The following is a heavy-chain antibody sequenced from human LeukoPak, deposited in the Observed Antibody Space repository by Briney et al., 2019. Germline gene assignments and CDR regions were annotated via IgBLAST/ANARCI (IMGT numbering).Heavy chain of an antibody. V-gene: IGHV4-59*01. D-gene: IGHD3-9*01. CDR2: IYYSGST. Sequence: SETLSLTCTVSGGSISSYYWSWLRQPPGKGLEWLGYIYYSGSTIFHPSLKSLGTISVGTSKNQFSLMLSSVTAADAAVYNCARDQPYYDILTGYYPGWYFDLWVRGTMVTVSS. CDR1: GGSISSYY. CDR3: ARDQPYYDILTGYYPGWYFDL. J-gene: IGHJ2*01.